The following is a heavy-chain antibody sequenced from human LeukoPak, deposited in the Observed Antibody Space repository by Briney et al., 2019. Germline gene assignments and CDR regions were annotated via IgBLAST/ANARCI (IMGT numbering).Heavy chain of an antibody. D-gene: IGHD2-2*01. CDR3: ETGYCSGTRFYDSAGCGDR. CDR2: FDPEDGET. J-gene: IGHJ4*02. CDR1: RYTLTQLS. Sequence: GASVPVSYLDSRYTLTQLSMHSLRAAPGKGLEWMGGFDPEDGETIYAQKFQGRVTMTEDTSTDTAYMEPSSLRSEDTAVYSCETGYCSGTRFYDSAGCGDRGGQGTLVTVSS. V-gene: IGHV1-24*01.